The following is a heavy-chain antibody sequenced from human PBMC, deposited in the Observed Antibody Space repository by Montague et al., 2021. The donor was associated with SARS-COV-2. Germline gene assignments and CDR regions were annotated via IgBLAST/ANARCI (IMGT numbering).Heavy chain of an antibody. CDR1: GESVSSTSAS. V-gene: IGHV6-1*01. CDR3: ASAFYGDHWAFDV. J-gene: IGHJ3*01. D-gene: IGHD3-3*02. CDR2: TYYRSWWRS. Sequence: CAISGESVSSTSASWNWIRQSPSRGLEWLGRTYYRSWWRSQYPGSLESRITISGDTSKNQFSLQLNSVTPEDTAVYYCASAFYGDHWAFDVWGQGTMVTVPS.